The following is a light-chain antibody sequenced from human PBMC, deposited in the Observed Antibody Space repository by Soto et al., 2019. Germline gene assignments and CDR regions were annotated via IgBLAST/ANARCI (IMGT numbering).Light chain of an antibody. Sequence: DIRMTQSPSTLSASVGDRVTITCRASQSISSWLAWYQQKPGIAPKLLIYDASSSNSGVPSRFSGSRSGTSVSISISSLQPDDFAIYAGDQYNSFSPYTVGKGSKL. CDR1: QSISSW. CDR2: DAS. CDR3: DQYNSFSPYT. J-gene: IGKJ2*01. V-gene: IGKV1-5*01.